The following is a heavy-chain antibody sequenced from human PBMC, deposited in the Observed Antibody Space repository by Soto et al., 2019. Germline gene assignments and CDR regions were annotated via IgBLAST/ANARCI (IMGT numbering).Heavy chain of an antibody. V-gene: IGHV4-39*01. D-gene: IGHD5-12*01. CDR3: VRQEYSGYDLVINWFDP. Sequence: SETLSLTCTVSGGSISSSSYYWGWIRQPPGKGLEWIGSIYYSGSTYYNPSLKSRVTISVDTSKNQFSLKLSSVTAADTAVYYCVRQEYSGYDLVINWFDPWGQGTLVTVSS. CDR2: IYYSGST. J-gene: IGHJ5*02. CDR1: GGSISSSSYY.